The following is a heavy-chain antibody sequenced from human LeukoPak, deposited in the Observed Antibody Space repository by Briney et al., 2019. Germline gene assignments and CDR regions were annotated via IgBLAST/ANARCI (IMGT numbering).Heavy chain of an antibody. J-gene: IGHJ4*02. CDR1: GFDFSDCA. V-gene: IGHV3-23*01. D-gene: IGHD6-6*01. CDR2: TTPAGAGT. Sequence: GGSLRLSCAASGFDFSDCAMSWVRQAPGMGLEWGSATTPAGAGTYYADSVKGRFTISRDNAKNTLYLHMNSLRAEDTAVYYCAKEDLSSSRYYFENWGQGALVTVSS. CDR3: AKEDLSSSRYYFEN.